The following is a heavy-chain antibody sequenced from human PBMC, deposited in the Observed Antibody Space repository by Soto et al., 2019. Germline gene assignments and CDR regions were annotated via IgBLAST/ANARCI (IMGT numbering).Heavy chain of an antibody. CDR3: ATYGSGSSTWFDP. Sequence: SETLSPTCTVSGGSISSFYCSWIRQPPGKGLEWIGYIYYSGSTNYNPSLKSRVTISVDTSKNQFSLKLSSVTAADTAVYYCATYGSGSSTWFDPWGQGTLVTVS. CDR1: GGSISSFY. V-gene: IGHV4-59*08. CDR2: IYYSGST. J-gene: IGHJ5*02. D-gene: IGHD3-10*01.